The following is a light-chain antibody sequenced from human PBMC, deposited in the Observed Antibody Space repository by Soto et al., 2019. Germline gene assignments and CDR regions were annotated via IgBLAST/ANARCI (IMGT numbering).Light chain of an antibody. CDR3: QKYNSAPWT. CDR1: QGSSNY. J-gene: IGKJ1*01. Sequence: DIQMTQSPSSLSASVGDRVTITCRASQGSSNYLAWYQQQPGKVPKLLIYVASTLQSGVPSRFSGSGSGTDFTLTISSLQPEDVATYYCQKYNSAPWTFGQGTKGEIK. V-gene: IGKV1-27*01. CDR2: VAS.